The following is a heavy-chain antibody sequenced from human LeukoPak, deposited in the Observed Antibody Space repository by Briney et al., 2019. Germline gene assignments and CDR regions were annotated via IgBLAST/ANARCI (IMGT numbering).Heavy chain of an antibody. CDR2: IYPGDSDT. Sequence: GESLQISCKGSGYSFTSYWIGWVRQMTGKGLEWKGIIYPGDSDTRYSPSFQGQVTISADKSISTAYLQWSSLKASDTAMYYCARRYCSGGSCYSGFDYWGQGTLVTVSS. V-gene: IGHV5-51*01. CDR1: GYSFTSYW. J-gene: IGHJ4*02. D-gene: IGHD2-15*01. CDR3: ARRYCSGGSCYSGFDY.